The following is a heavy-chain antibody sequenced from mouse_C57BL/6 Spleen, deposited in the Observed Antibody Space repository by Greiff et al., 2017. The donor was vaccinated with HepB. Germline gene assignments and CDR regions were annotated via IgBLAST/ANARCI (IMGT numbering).Heavy chain of an antibody. V-gene: IGHV3-6*01. Sequence: DVQLQESGPGLVKPSQSLSLTCSVTGYSITSGYYWNWIRQFPGNKLEWMGYISYDGSNNYNPSLKNRITITRDTSKNQFFLKLNSVTTEDTATYYCAREVDGYSYYAMDYWGQGTSVTVSS. D-gene: IGHD2-3*01. J-gene: IGHJ4*01. CDR2: ISYDGSN. CDR1: GYSITSGYY. CDR3: AREVDGYSYYAMDY.